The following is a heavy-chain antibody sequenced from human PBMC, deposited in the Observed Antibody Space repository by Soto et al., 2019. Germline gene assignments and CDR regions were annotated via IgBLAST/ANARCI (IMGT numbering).Heavy chain of an antibody. D-gene: IGHD3-10*01. V-gene: IGHV4-34*01. J-gene: IGHJ6*02. CDR3: ARGKVRGGSMLAV. Sequence: QVQLQQWGAGLLKPSETLSLTCAVYGGSFSGYYWSWIRQPPGKGLEWIGEINHSGSTNYNPSLKSRVTITVDTSKNQFSLKLSYVTAADTAVYSCARGKVRGGSMLAVWGQGTTVTVAS. CDR1: GGSFSGYY. CDR2: INHSGST.